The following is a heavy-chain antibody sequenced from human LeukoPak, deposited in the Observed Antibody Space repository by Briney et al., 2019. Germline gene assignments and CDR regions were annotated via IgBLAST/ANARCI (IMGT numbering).Heavy chain of an antibody. J-gene: IGHJ4*02. V-gene: IGHV3-48*04. D-gene: IGHD1-26*01. CDR1: GFTFSSYS. CDR3: ARRRDSGSLQHFDY. CDR2: ISSSGTTI. Sequence: GGSLRPSCAASGFTFSSYSMNWVRQAPGKGLEWVSYISSSGTTIYYADSVKGRFTISRDNAKNSLYLQMNSLRAEDTAVYYCARRRDSGSLQHFDYWGQGTLVTVSS.